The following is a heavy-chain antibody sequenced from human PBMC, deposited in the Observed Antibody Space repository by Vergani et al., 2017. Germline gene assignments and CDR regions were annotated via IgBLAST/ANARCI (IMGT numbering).Heavy chain of an antibody. D-gene: IGHD5-18*01. J-gene: IGHJ6*02. Sequence: EVQLVESGGGLVQPGGSLRLSCAASGFTVSSNYMSWVRQAPGKGLEWVSVIYSGGSTYYADSVKGRFTISRDNSKNTLYLQMNSLRAEDTAVYYCARERGGQLWLHYGMDVWGQGTTVTVSS. CDR1: GFTVSSNY. CDR2: IYSGGST. V-gene: IGHV3-66*01. CDR3: ARERGGQLWLHYGMDV.